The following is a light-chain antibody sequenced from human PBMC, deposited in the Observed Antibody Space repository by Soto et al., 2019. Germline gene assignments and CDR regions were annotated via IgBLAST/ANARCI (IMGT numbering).Light chain of an antibody. CDR1: QSISTN. Sequence: EVVMTQSPAATLSVSPGETATLSCRASQSISTNLAWYQQKPGQAPRLLIYGASTRATGIPARFSGSGSGTEFTLTISSLQSEDFAVYYCQQYNNWPPTWTFGQGTKVEIK. V-gene: IGKV3-15*01. J-gene: IGKJ1*01. CDR2: GAS. CDR3: QQYNNWPPTWT.